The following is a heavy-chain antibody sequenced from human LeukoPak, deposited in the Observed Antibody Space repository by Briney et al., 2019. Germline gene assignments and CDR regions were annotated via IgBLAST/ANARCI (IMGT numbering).Heavy chain of an antibody. D-gene: IGHD3-16*02. J-gene: IGHJ6*03. CDR3: ARVRHDYVWGSYRNMDV. V-gene: IGHV4-34*01. CDR2: IYYSGST. Sequence: PSETLSLTCAVYGGSFSGYYWGWIRQPPGKGLEWIGSIYYSGSTYYNPSLKSRVTISVDTSKNQFSLKLSSVTAADTAVYYCARVRHDYVWGSYRNMDVWGKGTTVTVSS. CDR1: GGSFSGYY.